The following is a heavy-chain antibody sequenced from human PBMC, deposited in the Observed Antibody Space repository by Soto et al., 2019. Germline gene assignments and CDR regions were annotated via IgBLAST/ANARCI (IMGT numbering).Heavy chain of an antibody. CDR3: ARDQGNYGSGSSSFNY. Sequence: QVQLVQSGAEVKKPGASVKVSCKASGYTFTSYAMHWVLQAPGQRLEWMGWINAGNGNTKYSQKFQGRVTITRDTSANTAYMELSSLRSEDTAVYYCARDQGNYGSGSSSFNYWGQGTLVTVSS. J-gene: IGHJ4*02. V-gene: IGHV1-3*01. D-gene: IGHD3-10*01. CDR2: INAGNGNT. CDR1: GYTFTSYA.